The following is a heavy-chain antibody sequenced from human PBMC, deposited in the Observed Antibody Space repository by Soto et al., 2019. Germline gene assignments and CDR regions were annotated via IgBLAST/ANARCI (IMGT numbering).Heavy chain of an antibody. V-gene: IGHV3-53*01. CDR2: LDTDGGT. Sequence: LRLSCAASGFTFSTYWMHWVRQAPGKGLVWVSRLDTDGGTYYGDSVKGRFTISRDTSKNTLSLQMTSLRADDTAVYYCARDNSMLGAPFHYWGQGTLVTVSS. J-gene: IGHJ4*02. CDR1: GFTFSTYW. D-gene: IGHD3-16*01. CDR3: ARDNSMLGAPFHY.